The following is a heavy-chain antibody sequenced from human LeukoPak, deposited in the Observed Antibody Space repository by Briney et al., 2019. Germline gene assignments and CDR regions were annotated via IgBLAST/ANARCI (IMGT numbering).Heavy chain of an antibody. Sequence: GGSLRLSWAASGFTFSSYWMSWVRQAPERGLEWVANIKSDGSEKNYVDSVKGRFTISRDNAKNSLYLQMNSLRAEDTAVFYCAGFRWGYGLDVWGQGTTVTVSS. J-gene: IGHJ6*02. D-gene: IGHD3-16*01. CDR2: IKSDGSEK. CDR3: AGFRWGYGLDV. CDR1: GFTFSSYW. V-gene: IGHV3-7*01.